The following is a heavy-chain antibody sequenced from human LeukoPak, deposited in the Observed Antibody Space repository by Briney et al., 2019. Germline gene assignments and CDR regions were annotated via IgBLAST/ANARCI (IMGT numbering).Heavy chain of an antibody. CDR2: ISSGSRTI. V-gene: IGHV3-48*01. CDR1: GFTFSSYS. Sequence: GGSLRLSCAASGFTFSSYSMNWVRQAPGRGLEWISYISSGSRTIYYADSVEGRFTIPRDNGKNPLYLLLNSLRADDTAVYFCVRESITGHRDFDYWGQGTLITVSS. D-gene: IGHD1-20*01. CDR3: VRESITGHRDFDY. J-gene: IGHJ4*02.